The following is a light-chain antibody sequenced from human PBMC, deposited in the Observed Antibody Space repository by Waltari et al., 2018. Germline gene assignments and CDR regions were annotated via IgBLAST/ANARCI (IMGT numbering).Light chain of an antibody. Sequence: EIVLTQSPGTLSLSHGERATLSCRASQSVGRSLVWYQQKPGQAPRLLIYDASTRATGIPDRFSGSGSGTDFSLTISRLEPEDFAVYFCQNYVRLPATFGQGTKVEIK. CDR3: QNYVRLPAT. CDR2: DAS. CDR1: QSVGRS. J-gene: IGKJ1*01. V-gene: IGKV3-20*01.